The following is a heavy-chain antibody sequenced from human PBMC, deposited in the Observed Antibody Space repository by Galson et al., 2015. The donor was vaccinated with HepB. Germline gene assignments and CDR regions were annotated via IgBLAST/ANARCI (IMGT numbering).Heavy chain of an antibody. CDR2: ISSSSSTI. CDR3: ARDFEQLWFNYYYYYGMDV. CDR1: GFTFSSYS. V-gene: IGHV3-48*02. D-gene: IGHD5-18*01. J-gene: IGHJ6*02. Sequence: SLRLSCAASGFTFSSYSMNWVRQAPGKGLEWVSYISSSSSTIYYADSVKGRFTISRDNAKNSLYLQMNSLRDEDTAVYYCARDFEQLWFNYYYYYGMDVWGQGTTVTVSS.